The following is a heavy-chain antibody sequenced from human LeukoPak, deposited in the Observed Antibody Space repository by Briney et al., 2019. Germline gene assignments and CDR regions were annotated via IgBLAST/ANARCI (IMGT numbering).Heavy chain of an antibody. CDR1: GYTFTGYY. CDR2: INPNSGGT. J-gene: IGHJ4*02. D-gene: IGHD3-22*01. V-gene: IGHV1-2*04. Sequence: ASVKVSCKASGYTFTGYYMHWVRQAPGQGLEWMGWINPNSGGTNYAQKFQGWVTMTRDTSISTAYMELRSLRSDDTAVYYCARTYYYDSSGYYYWGQGTLVTVSS. CDR3: ARTYYYDSSGYYY.